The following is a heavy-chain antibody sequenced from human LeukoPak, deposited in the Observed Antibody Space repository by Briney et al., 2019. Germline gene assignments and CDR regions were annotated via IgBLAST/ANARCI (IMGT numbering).Heavy chain of an antibody. D-gene: IGHD3-22*01. CDR1: GFTFSDHY. CDR2: IYNGGDTI. Sequence: PGGSLRLSCATSGFTFSDHYMTWIRQAPGKGLETVSYIYNGGDTIYYADSVRGRFTISRDNSKNSLYLQMNSLRAEDTAVYYCARDWRDSSGKFPNDAFDIWGQGTMVTVSS. J-gene: IGHJ3*02. CDR3: ARDWRDSSGKFPNDAFDI. V-gene: IGHV3-11*04.